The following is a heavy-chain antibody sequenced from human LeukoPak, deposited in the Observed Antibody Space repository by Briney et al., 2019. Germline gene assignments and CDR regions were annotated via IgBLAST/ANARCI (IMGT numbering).Heavy chain of an antibody. Sequence: GGSLRLSCAASGFTFSNYAVHWVRQAPGHGLEGGAIISVVGSSKEYADSVKRGFTASRDNSKNTLYLQMNSLRVDDTAVYYCTLSPNPYYFAYCGQGTLVTASS. CDR1: GFTFSNYA. J-gene: IGHJ4*02. V-gene: IGHV3-30*04. CDR2: ISVVGSSK. CDR3: TLSPNPYYFAY.